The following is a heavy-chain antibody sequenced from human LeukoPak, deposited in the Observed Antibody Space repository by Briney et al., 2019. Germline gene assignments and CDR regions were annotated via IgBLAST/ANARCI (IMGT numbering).Heavy chain of an antibody. D-gene: IGHD3-3*01. Sequence: PGGSLRLSCAASGFTFSSYGMHWVRQAPGKGLEWVAVISYDGSNKYYADSVKGRFTISRDNSKNTLYLQMNSLRAEDTAVYYCAKGWFLEWLLPSSFFDYWGQGTLVTVSS. CDR2: ISYDGSNK. CDR1: GFTFSSYG. J-gene: IGHJ4*02. V-gene: IGHV3-30*18. CDR3: AKGWFLEWLLPSSFFDY.